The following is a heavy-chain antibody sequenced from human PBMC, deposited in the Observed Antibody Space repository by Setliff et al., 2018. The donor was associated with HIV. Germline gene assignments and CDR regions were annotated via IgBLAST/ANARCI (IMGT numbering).Heavy chain of an antibody. CDR2: IYYSGST. D-gene: IGHD5-18*01. CDR1: GGSINSYY. CDR3: ARHNTGYSYGYDYYYYYMDV. J-gene: IGHJ6*03. V-gene: IGHV4-59*08. Sequence: SETLSLTCTVSGGSINSYYWSWIRLPPGRGLEWIAFIYYSGSTYYSPSLKSRVTISVDTSKNQFSLKLSSVTAADTAVYYCARHNTGYSYGYDYYYYYMDVWGKGTTVTVSS.